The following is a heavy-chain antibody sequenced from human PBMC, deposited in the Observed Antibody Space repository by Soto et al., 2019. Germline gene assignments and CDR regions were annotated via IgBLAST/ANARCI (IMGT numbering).Heavy chain of an antibody. V-gene: IGHV1-46*03. J-gene: IGHJ4*02. CDR2: INPSGGSA. D-gene: IGHD6-13*01. Sequence: QVQLVQSGAEVKKPGASVKVSCKASGYTFTSYYMHWVRQAPGQGLEWMGIINPSGGSASYAQKFQGRVTMTRDTSTSTVYMELSSLRSEDTAVYYCVRGGIAAAGTGLYFDYWGQGTLVTVSS. CDR1: GYTFTSYY. CDR3: VRGGIAAAGTGLYFDY.